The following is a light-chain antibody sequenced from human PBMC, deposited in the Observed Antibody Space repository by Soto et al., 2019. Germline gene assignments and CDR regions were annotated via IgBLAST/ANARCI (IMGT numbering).Light chain of an antibody. Sequence: QSVLTQPPSASGTPGQRVTISCSGSSSNIGSNYVYWYQQLPGTAPKLLLYGNSNRPSGVPDRFSGSKSGTSASLAITGLQAEDEADYYCQSYDSSLSAYVFGTGTKVTVL. CDR1: SSNIGSNY. J-gene: IGLJ1*01. CDR3: QSYDSSLSAYV. V-gene: IGLV1-40*01. CDR2: GNS.